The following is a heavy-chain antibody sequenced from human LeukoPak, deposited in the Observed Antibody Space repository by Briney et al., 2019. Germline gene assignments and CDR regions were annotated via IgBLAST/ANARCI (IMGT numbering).Heavy chain of an antibody. V-gene: IGHV3-23*01. CDR1: GFTFSSYA. CDR2: ISGSGGST. J-gene: IGHJ4*02. Sequence: PGGCLRLSCAASGFTFSSYAMSWVRQAPGKGLEWVSAISGSGGSTYYADSVKGRFTISRDNSKNTLYLQMNSLRAEDTAVYYCAKDRGSYDSSGYYRYFDYWGQGTLVTVSS. CDR3: AKDRGSYDSSGYYRYFDY. D-gene: IGHD3-22*01.